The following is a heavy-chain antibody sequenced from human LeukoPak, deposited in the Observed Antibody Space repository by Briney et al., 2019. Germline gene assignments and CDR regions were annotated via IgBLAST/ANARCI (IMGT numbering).Heavy chain of an antibody. Sequence: SETLSLTCTVSGASIISGNYFWGWVRQAPGKRLEWIGSWHHSGITDYNPSVRSRVTISADTSKNQFSLKLTSVTAADSGLCFCARQYEYWGQGTLVTVSS. CDR3: ARQYEY. CDR1: GASIISGNYF. CDR2: WHHSGIT. V-gene: IGHV4-39*01. J-gene: IGHJ4*02.